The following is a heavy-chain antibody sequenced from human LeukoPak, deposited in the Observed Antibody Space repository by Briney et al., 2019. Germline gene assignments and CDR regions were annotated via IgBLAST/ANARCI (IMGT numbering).Heavy chain of an antibody. V-gene: IGHV4-4*07. CDR1: GGSISSYY. CDR3: ARDIANAVAGDYYYMDV. J-gene: IGHJ6*03. Sequence: PSETLSLTCTVSGGSISSYYWSWIRQPAGKGLEWIGRIHTSGSTNYNPSLKSRVAMSVDTSKNQFSLKLSSVTAADTAVYYCARDIANAVAGDYYYMDVWGKGTTVTISS. CDR2: IHTSGST. D-gene: IGHD6-19*01.